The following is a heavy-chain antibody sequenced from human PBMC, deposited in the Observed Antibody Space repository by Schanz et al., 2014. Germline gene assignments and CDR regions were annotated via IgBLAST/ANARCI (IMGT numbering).Heavy chain of an antibody. D-gene: IGHD3-10*01. CDR2: IKSDGSST. J-gene: IGHJ4*02. CDR3: ARIGGSVFDY. Sequence: EVQLVESGGGLVQPGGSLRLSCAASGFTFSSYWMHWVRQVPGKGLVWVSRIKSDGSSTSYADSVKGRFTISRDNAKITLYLQMNSLRAEDTAVYYCARIGGSVFDYWAQGTLVTVSS. CDR1: GFTFSSYW. V-gene: IGHV3-74*01.